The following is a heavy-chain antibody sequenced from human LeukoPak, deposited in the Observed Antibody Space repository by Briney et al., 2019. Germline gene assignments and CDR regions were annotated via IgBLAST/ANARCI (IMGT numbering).Heavy chain of an antibody. CDR1: GFTFSSYS. Sequence: PGGSLRLSCAASGFTFSSYSMNWVRQAPGKGLEWVSSISSSSSYIYYADSVKGRFTISRDNAKNPLYLQMNSLRAEDTAVYYCARDFTMVRGVLDYWGQGTLVTVSS. CDR2: ISSSSSYI. D-gene: IGHD3-10*01. J-gene: IGHJ4*02. V-gene: IGHV3-21*01. CDR3: ARDFTMVRGVLDY.